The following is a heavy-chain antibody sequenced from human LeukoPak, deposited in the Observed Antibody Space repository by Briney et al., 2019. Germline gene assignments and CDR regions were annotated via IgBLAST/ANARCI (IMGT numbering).Heavy chain of an antibody. V-gene: IGHV1-46*01. J-gene: IGHJ4*02. CDR3: AREGDSGYDGFDY. Sequence: EASVKVSCKASGYTFTSYAMNWVRQAPGQGLEWMGIINPSGGSTSYAQKFQGRVTMTRDMSTSTVYMELSSLRSEDTAVYYCAREGDSGYDGFDYWGQGTLVTVSS. CDR1: GYTFTSYA. CDR2: INPSGGST. D-gene: IGHD5-12*01.